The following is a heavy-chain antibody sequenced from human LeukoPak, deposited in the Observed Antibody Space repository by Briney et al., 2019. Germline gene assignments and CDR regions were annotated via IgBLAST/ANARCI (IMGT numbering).Heavy chain of an antibody. V-gene: IGHV3-30*04. J-gene: IGHJ5*02. CDR1: GFTFNTYA. Sequence: GASLRLSCAASGFTFNTYAMPWVRQAPGKGLEWVAVISYDGSGKYYTDSVKGRFTISRDNSENTLYLQMNSLRPEDSAVYYCARDRERGSGDNWAINRFDPWGQGTLVTVSS. CDR2: ISYDGSGK. CDR3: ARDRERGSGDNWAINRFDP. D-gene: IGHD3-10*01.